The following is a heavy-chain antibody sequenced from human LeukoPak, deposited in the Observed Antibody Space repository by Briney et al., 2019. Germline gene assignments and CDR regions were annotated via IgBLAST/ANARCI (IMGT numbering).Heavy chain of an antibody. CDR3: ARVRGYAGTEVDY. CDR1: VYTFTSYD. Sequence: ASVKVSCKASVYTFTSYDINWVRQATGQGLEWMGWMYPNSGNTGYAQKFQGRVTMTRNTSISTAYMELSSLRSEDTAVYYCARVRGYAGTEVDYWGQGTLVTVSS. CDR2: MYPNSGNT. J-gene: IGHJ4*02. D-gene: IGHD3-10*01. V-gene: IGHV1-8*01.